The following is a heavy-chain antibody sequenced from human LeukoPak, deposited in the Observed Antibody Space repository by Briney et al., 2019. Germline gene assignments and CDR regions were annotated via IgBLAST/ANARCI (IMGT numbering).Heavy chain of an antibody. CDR3: TTGGGWLTEY. Sequence: SETLSLTCTVSGGSISDYYWGWFRQPPGKGLEWIGYIHDSGRTNYNPSLKARASISVDTSRRQFSLKLTSVTAAHTAIYYCTTGGGWLTEYWGQGTLVTVSS. D-gene: IGHD5-24*01. CDR2: IHDSGRT. CDR1: GGSISDYY. J-gene: IGHJ4*02. V-gene: IGHV4-59*01.